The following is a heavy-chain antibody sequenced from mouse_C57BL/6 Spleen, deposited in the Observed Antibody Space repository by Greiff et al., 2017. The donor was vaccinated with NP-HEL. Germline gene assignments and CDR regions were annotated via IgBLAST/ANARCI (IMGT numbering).Heavy chain of an antibody. J-gene: IGHJ3*01. CDR2: IYPGSGST. V-gene: IGHV1-55*01. CDR3: ERERLRREFAY. Sequence: QVQLQQPGAELVKPGASVKMSCKASGYTFTSYWITWVKQRPGQGLEWIGDIYPGSGSTNYNEKFKSKATLTGDTSSSTAYMQLSSLTSEDSAVYYCERERLRREFAYWGQGTLVTVSA. CDR1: GYTFTSYW. D-gene: IGHD2-2*01.